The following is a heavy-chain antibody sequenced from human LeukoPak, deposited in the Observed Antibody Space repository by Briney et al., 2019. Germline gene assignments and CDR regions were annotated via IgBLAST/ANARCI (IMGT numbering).Heavy chain of an antibody. Sequence: GGSLRLSCAASGFTFSSYSMNWVRQAPGKGLEWVSSISSSSSYIYYADSVKGRFTISRDNAKNSLYLQMNSLRAEDTAVYYCAREREIPWVRSDYWGQGTLVTVSS. V-gene: IGHV3-21*01. CDR2: ISSSSSYI. D-gene: IGHD5-24*01. CDR1: GFTFSSYS. CDR3: AREREIPWVRSDY. J-gene: IGHJ4*02.